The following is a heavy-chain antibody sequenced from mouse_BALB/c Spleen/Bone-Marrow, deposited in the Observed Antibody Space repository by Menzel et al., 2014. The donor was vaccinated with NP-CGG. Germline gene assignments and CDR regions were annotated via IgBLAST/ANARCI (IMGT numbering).Heavy chain of an antibody. CDR1: GYTFTDYW. J-gene: IGHJ3*01. V-gene: IGHV1-74*01. CDR3: ARTAY. Sequence: VQLQQSGAELVKPGAPVKLSCKASGYTFTDYWMNWVKQRPGRGLEWIGRIDPSDSETHYNQKFKDKATLTVDESSTTAYIQLSNLTSEDSAVYYCARTAYWGQGTLVCLC. CDR2: IDPSDSET.